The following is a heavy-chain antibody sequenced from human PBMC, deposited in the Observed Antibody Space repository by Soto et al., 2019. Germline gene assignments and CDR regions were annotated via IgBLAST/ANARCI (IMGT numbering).Heavy chain of an antibody. CDR2: IYYTGTT. V-gene: IGHV4-31*11. CDR3: AGDQWFGEPRSQYNWFDS. Sequence: VQLQESGPGLVKPSQTLSLSCAVSGGSISIGGYYWSWIRRHPGKGLEWIGYIYYTGTTYYKSSLKSRVIMSVDTSKNQFSLNLTSVTAADTAVYYCAGDQWFGEPRSQYNWFDSWGQGILVTVAS. D-gene: IGHD3-10*01. CDR1: GGSISIGGYY. J-gene: IGHJ5*01.